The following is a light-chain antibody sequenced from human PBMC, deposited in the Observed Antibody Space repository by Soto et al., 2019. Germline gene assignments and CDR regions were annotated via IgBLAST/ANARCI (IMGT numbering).Light chain of an antibody. CDR3: QQYGSSPPIT. CDR1: QSVSNDF. CDR2: GAS. V-gene: IGKV3-20*01. J-gene: IGKJ5*01. Sequence: EIVLTQSPATLSLSPGERATLSCRASQSVSNDFLAWYQQKPGQAPRLLIYGASSRATGIPDRFSGSGSGTDFTLTISRLEPEDFAVYYCQQYGSSPPITFGQGTRLEIK.